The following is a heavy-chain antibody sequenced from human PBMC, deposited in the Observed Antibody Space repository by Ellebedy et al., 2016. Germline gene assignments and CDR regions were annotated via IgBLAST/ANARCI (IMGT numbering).Heavy chain of an antibody. CDR1: GFTFSSYS. J-gene: IGHJ4*02. Sequence: GGSLRLSCAASGFTFSSYSMNWVRQAPGKGLEWVSYIDGASHGIYYADSVKGRFTISRDNAKNSLYLQMNSLRAEDTAVYYCARELWFGDPIGFWGQGTLVTVSS. CDR2: IDGASHGI. V-gene: IGHV3-48*04. D-gene: IGHD3-10*01. CDR3: ARELWFGDPIGF.